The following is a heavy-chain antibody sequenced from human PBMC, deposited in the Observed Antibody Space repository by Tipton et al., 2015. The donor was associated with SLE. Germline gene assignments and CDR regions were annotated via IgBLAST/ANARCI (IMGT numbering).Heavy chain of an antibody. J-gene: IGHJ2*01. D-gene: IGHD4-11*01. CDR1: GGSVSCSSKY. Sequence: TLSLTCTVSGGSVSCSSKYWAWIRQPPGKGLEWIGSIYYTGTTTYYNSFLKSRVTMSVDTSKNQFSLRLTSVIAADTAVYYCAREFLNPVTTVHYYFDLWGRGTLVTVSS. CDR2: IYYTGTTT. CDR3: AREFLNPVTTVHYYFDL. V-gene: IGHV4-39*07.